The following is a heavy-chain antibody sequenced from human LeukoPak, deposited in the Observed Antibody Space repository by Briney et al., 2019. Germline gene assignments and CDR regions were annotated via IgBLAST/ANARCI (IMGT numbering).Heavy chain of an antibody. V-gene: IGHV3-48*03. J-gene: IGHJ4*02. D-gene: IGHD6-13*01. CDR3: AKDESVIPAAVLDY. CDR2: ISSSGSAI. Sequence: GGSLRLSCAASGFTFSSYEMNWVRQAPGKGLEWVSYISSSGSAIYYADSVKGRCTISRDNSKNTLYLQMNSLRAEDTAVYYCAKDESVIPAAVLDYWGQGTLVTVSS. CDR1: GFTFSSYE.